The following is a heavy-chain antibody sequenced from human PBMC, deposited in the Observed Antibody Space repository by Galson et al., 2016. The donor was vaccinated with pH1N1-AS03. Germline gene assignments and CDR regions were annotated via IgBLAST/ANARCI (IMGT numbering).Heavy chain of an antibody. J-gene: IGHJ4*02. D-gene: IGHD5-12*01. CDR3: ARDSGYGGTFDN. CDR2: INSRSDTI. V-gene: IGHV3-48*02. CDR1: EFTFSIYH. Sequence: SLRLSCAASEFTFSIYHMSWVRQAPGKGLEWVSYINSRSDTIYYADSVKGRFTISRDNAKNSLYLQTSSLRDDDTAVYYCARDSGYGGTFDNWGQGALVTVSS.